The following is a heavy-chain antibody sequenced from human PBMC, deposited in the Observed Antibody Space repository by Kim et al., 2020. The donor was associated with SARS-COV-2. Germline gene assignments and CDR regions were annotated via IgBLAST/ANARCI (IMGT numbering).Heavy chain of an antibody. CDR1: GGSFSGYY. V-gene: IGHV4-34*01. CDR2: INHSGST. J-gene: IGHJ4*02. Sequence: SETLSLTCAVYGGSFSGYYWSWIRQPPGKGLEWIGEINHSGSTNYNPSLKSRVTISVDTSKNQFSLKLSSVTAADTAVYYCARGGRIRQYYYDSSGYQIFDYWGQGTLVTVSS. D-gene: IGHD3-22*01. CDR3: ARGGRIRQYYYDSSGYQIFDY.